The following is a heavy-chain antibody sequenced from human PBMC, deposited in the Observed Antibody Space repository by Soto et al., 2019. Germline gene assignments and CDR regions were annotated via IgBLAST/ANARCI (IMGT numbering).Heavy chain of an antibody. Sequence: SETLSLTCAVYGGSFSGYYWSWIRQPPGKGLERIGEINHSGSTNYNPSLKSRVTISVDTSKNQFSLKLSSVTAADTAVYYCARGRNYYGSGSYYNGYNWFDPWGQGTLVTVSS. D-gene: IGHD3-10*01. J-gene: IGHJ5*02. CDR3: ARGRNYYGSGSYYNGYNWFDP. V-gene: IGHV4-34*01. CDR1: GGSFSGYY. CDR2: INHSGST.